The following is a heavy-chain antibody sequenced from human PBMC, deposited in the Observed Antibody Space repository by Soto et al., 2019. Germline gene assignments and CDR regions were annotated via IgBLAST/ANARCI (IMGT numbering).Heavy chain of an antibody. J-gene: IGHJ4*01. V-gene: IGHV3-48*03. CDR2: ITRSGDTL. D-gene: IGHD4-17*01. CDR1: GFAFTSYE. Sequence: GGSLRLSCAASGFAFTSYEMNWVRQAPGKGLEWVSYITRSGDTLYYADSVKGRFTISRDNAKNSLYLQMSSLTDEDTAVYYCARDDPTPFDYWGQGTLVTVSS. CDR3: ARDDPTPFDY.